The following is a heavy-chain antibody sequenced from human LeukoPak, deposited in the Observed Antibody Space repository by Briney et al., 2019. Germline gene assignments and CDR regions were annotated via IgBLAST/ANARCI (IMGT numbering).Heavy chain of an antibody. J-gene: IGHJ3*02. Sequence: PSETLSLTCTVSGGSISSYYWSWTRQPPGKGLEWIGYIYNSGSTNYNPSLKSRLTISVDTSKNQFSLKLSSVTAADTAVYYCARVGPGGLRFLEWLPNAFDIWGQGTMVTVSS. CDR2: IYNSGST. CDR3: ARVGPGGLRFLEWLPNAFDI. V-gene: IGHV4-59*01. CDR1: GGSISSYY. D-gene: IGHD3-3*01.